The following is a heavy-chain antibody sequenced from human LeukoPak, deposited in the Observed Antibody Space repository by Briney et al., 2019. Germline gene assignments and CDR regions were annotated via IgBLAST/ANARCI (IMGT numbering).Heavy chain of an antibody. CDR3: ASENRWFGELYGWFDP. V-gene: IGHV1-46*01. CDR1: GYTFTSYY. J-gene: IGHJ5*02. CDR2: INPSGGST. D-gene: IGHD3-10*01. Sequence: ASVKVSRKASGYTFTSYYMHWVRQAPGQGLEWMGIINPSGGSTSYAQKFQGRVTMTRDTSTSTVYMELSSLRSEDTAVYYCASENRWFGELYGWFDPWGQGTLVTVSS.